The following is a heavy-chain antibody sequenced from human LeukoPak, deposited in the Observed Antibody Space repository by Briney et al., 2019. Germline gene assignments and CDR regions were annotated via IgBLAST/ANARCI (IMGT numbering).Heavy chain of an antibody. CDR3: GGVTPRAPLHS. V-gene: IGHV3-7*03. CDR2: IKHDGSEK. J-gene: IGHJ5*01. Sequence: GGSLRLSCPASGFSFSSYWMSWVRQAPGKGLEWLANIKHDGSEKYYVGSVKGRFTISRDNAKNSLYLQMNSLRAEDTAFYYCGGVTPRAPLHSGGQEPRVPVSS. CDR1: GFSFSSYW. D-gene: IGHD4-23*01.